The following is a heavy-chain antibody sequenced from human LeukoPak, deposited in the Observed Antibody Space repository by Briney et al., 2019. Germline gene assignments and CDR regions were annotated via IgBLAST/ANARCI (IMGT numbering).Heavy chain of an antibody. J-gene: IGHJ5*02. V-gene: IGHV4-31*03. Sequence: SETLSLTCTVSGGSISSGGYYWSWLRQHPGKGLEWIGYIYYSGSTYYNPSLKSRVTISVDTSRNQFSLKLSSVTAADTAVYYCARAGIAAAVWFDPWGQGTLVTVSS. CDR2: IYYSGST. CDR1: GGSISSGGYY. CDR3: ARAGIAAAVWFDP. D-gene: IGHD6-13*01.